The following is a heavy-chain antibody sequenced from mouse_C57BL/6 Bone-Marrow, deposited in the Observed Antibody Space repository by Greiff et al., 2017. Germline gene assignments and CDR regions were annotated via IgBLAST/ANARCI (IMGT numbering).Heavy chain of an antibody. Sequence: VQLQQPGAELVKPGASVKLSCKASGYTFTSYWMHWVKQRPGQGLEWIGMIHPNSGSTNYNEKFKSKATLTVDKSSSTAYMQLSSLTSEDSAVYDCAKETTVVATKYAMDYWGQGTSVTVSS. CDR2: IHPNSGST. CDR1: GYTFTSYW. V-gene: IGHV1-64*01. J-gene: IGHJ4*01. D-gene: IGHD1-1*01. CDR3: AKETTVVATKYAMDY.